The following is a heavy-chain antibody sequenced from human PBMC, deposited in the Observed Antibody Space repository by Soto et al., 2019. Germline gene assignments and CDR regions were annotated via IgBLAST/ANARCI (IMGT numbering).Heavy chain of an antibody. J-gene: IGHJ4*02. V-gene: IGHV3-74*01. CDR2: ITPDGSYT. CDR1: GFTFSNYW. D-gene: IGHD5-12*01. Sequence: EVHLVESGGGLVQPGGSLRLSCATSGFTFSNYWMHWVRQAPGKGLMWVARITPDGSYTSYADSVKGRFTISRDNAKNTLYLQMNGLSAEDTAIYYCARDLIIVDTPGDDFDSWGQGTLVAVSS. CDR3: ARDLIIVDTPGDDFDS.